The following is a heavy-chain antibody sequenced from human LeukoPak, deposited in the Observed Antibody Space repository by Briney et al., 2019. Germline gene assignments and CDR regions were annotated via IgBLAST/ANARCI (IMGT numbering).Heavy chain of an antibody. CDR3: ALTYYYGSGSSGWFDP. J-gene: IGHJ5*02. V-gene: IGHV4-59*01. CDR1: GGSISSYY. D-gene: IGHD3-10*01. Sequence: SETLSLTCTVSGGSISSYYWSWIRQPPGKGLEWIGYIYYSGSTNYNPSLKSRVTISVDTSKNQFSLKLSSVTAADTAVYYCALTYYYGSGSSGWFDPWGQGTLVTVSS. CDR2: IYYSGST.